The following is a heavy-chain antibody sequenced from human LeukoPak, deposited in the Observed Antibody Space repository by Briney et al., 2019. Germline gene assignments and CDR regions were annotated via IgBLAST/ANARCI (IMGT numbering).Heavy chain of an antibody. CDR3: FAGYYDSSGSYFDY. J-gene: IGHJ4*02. CDR1: GFTFSSYA. Sequence: GGSLRLSCAASGFTFSSYAMHWVRQAPGKGLEWVAVISRDGSNKYYADSVKGRFTISRDNSKNTLYLQMNSLRAEDTAVYYCFAGYYDSSGSYFDYWGQGTLVTVSS. V-gene: IGHV3-30-3*01. CDR2: ISRDGSNK. D-gene: IGHD3-22*01.